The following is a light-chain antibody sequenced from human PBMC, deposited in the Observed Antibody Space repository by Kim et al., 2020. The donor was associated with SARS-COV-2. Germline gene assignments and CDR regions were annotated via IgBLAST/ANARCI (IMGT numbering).Light chain of an antibody. J-gene: IGKJ1*01. V-gene: IGKV1-17*01. CDR1: QGIGND. Sequence: DIQLTQSPSSLAASVGDRVTITCRASQGIGNDLAWYQQKPGKAPKSLIYAASNLQSGVPSRFSGSGSGTEFTLTISSLQPEDFATYYCLQHNAFPWTFGQGTKVEIK. CDR3: LQHNAFPWT. CDR2: AAS.